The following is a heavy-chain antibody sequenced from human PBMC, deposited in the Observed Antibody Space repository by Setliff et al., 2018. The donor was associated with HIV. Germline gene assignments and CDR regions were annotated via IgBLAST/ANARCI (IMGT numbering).Heavy chain of an antibody. J-gene: IGHJ2*01. V-gene: IGHV3-7*01. D-gene: IGHD6-19*01. Sequence: GGSLRLSCAASGFIFSRYWMSWVRQAPGKGLEWVANIKHDGSESYYVDFAKGRFTTSRDNGKNSVYLHMSSLGADDTAVHYGVRDLGISVASRETGCFDLWGRGTLVTVSS. CDR3: VRDLGISVASRETGCFDL. CDR2: IKHDGSES. CDR1: GFIFSRYW.